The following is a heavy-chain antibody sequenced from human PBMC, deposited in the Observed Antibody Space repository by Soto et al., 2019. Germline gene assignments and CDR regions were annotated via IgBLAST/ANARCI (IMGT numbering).Heavy chain of an antibody. D-gene: IGHD3-10*01. CDR1: GFTFSSYS. V-gene: IGHV3-21*01. CDR3: ATSFYMYYGMDV. Sequence: PGGSLRLSCAASGFTFSSYSMNWVRQAPGKGLEWVSSISSSSSYIYYADSVKGRFTISRDNAKNSLYLQMNSLRAEDTAVYYCATSFYMYYGMDVWGQGTTVTVSS. J-gene: IGHJ6*02. CDR2: ISSSSSYI.